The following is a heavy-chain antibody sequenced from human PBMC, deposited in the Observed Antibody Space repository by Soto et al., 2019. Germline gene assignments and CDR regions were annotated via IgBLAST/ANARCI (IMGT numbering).Heavy chain of an antibody. V-gene: IGHV6-1*01. CDR2: TYYRSKWYN. D-gene: IGHD3-10*01. J-gene: IGHJ3*02. CDR3: ARGSGTIYRQAFDI. CDR1: VDSFSSNSAA. Sequence: PSETLSLTCAISVDSFSSNSAAWNWIMQSPSRGLEWLGRTYYRSKWYNDYAVSVKSRITINPDTSKNQFSLQLNSVTPEDTAVYYCARGSGTIYRQAFDIWGQGTMVTVSS.